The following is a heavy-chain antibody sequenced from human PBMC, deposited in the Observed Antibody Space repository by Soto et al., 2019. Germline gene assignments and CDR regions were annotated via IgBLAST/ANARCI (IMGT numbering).Heavy chain of an antibody. D-gene: IGHD1-26*01. CDR2: ISWNSGSI. J-gene: IGHJ4*02. CDR1: GFTFDDYA. Sequence: LRLSCAASGFTFDDYAMHWVRQAPGKGLEWVSGISWNSGSIGYADSAKGRFTISRDNAKNSLYLQMNSLRAEDTALYYCAKDLQWELQYYFDYWGQGTLVTVSS. CDR3: AKDLQWELQYYFDY. V-gene: IGHV3-9*01.